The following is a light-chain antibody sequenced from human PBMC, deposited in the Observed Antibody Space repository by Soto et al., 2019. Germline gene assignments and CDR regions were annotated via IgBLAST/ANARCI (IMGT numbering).Light chain of an antibody. V-gene: IGLV2-14*03. CDR2: DVS. CDR1: GSDVGDYNY. CDR3: GSYTSSTTVV. Sequence: QSVLTQPASVSGSPGQSITISCTGAGSDVGDYNYVSWYQQHPGKAPKLMIYDVSYRPSWVSNRFSGSKSGNTASLTISGRQAEDEADYYCGSYTSSTTVVFGGGTKVTVL. J-gene: IGLJ2*01.